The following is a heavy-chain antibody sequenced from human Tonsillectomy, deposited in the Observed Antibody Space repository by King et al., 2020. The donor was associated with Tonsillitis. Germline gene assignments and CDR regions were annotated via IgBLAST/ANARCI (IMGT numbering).Heavy chain of an antibody. Sequence: QLVQSGAEVKKPGSSLKFSCKASGGTFNNYGISWGRQAPGQGLEWMGGIIPIFGATNYAPKFQGRVTITADESTRTAYMELSSLRSDDTAVYYCARRGIINYGMDVWGQGTTVIVSS. V-gene: IGHV1-69*01. D-gene: IGHD2-15*01. J-gene: IGHJ6*02. CDR2: IIPIFGAT. CDR3: ARRGIINYGMDV. CDR1: GGTFNNYG.